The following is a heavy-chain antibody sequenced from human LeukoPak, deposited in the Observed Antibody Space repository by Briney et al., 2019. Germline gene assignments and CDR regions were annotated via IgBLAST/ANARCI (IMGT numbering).Heavy chain of an antibody. CDR3: ARGQVPYSYYYGMDV. J-gene: IGHJ6*02. D-gene: IGHD1-26*01. CDR1: GYTFTSYG. V-gene: IGHV1-18*01. Sequence: ASVKVSCKASGYTFTSYGISWVRQAPGQGLEWMGWISAYSGDTNYAQKFQGRATMTTDTSTSTAYMELRSLRSDDTAVYYCARGQVPYSYYYGMDVWGQGTTVTVSS. CDR2: ISAYSGDT.